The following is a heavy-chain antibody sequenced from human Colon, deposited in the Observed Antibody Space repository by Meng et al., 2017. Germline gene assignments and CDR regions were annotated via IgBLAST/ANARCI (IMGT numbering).Heavy chain of an antibody. Sequence: ASVKVSCKASGYTFTGYYMHWVRQAPGQGLEWMGRINPNSGGTNYAQKFQGRVTMTRDTSISTAYMELSRLRSDDTAVYYCARDVWWTDDAFEIWGQGTMVTVSS. CDR1: GYTFTGYY. V-gene: IGHV1-2*06. J-gene: IGHJ3*02. CDR3: ARDVWWTDDAFEI. D-gene: IGHD4/OR15-4a*01. CDR2: INPNSGGT.